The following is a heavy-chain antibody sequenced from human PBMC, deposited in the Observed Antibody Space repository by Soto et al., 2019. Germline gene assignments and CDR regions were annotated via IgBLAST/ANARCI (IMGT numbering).Heavy chain of an antibody. D-gene: IGHD3-3*01. V-gene: IGHV3-74*01. CDR3: ARVSAYDDFWSGSAQNCFDP. CDR1: GFTFSSYW. CDR2: INSDGSST. J-gene: IGHJ5*02. Sequence: EVQLVESGGGLVQPGGSLRLSCAASGFTFSSYWMHWVRQAPGKGLVWVSRINSDGSSTSYADSVKGRFTISRDNAKNTLYLQMNSLGAEVTAVYYCARVSAYDDFWSGSAQNCFDPWGQGTLVTVSS.